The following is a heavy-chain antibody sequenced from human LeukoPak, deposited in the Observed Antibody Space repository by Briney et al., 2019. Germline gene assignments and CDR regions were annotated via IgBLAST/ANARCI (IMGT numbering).Heavy chain of an antibody. J-gene: IGHJ4*02. Sequence: ASVKVSCKASGYTFTSYGISWVRQAPGQGLEWMGWVSAYNGNTNYAQKLQGRVTMTTDTSTSTACMELRSLRSDDTAVYYCGRAYFDWFPTGYWGQGTLVTVSS. V-gene: IGHV1-18*01. CDR2: VSAYNGNT. CDR3: GRAYFDWFPTGY. CDR1: GYTFTSYG. D-gene: IGHD3-9*01.